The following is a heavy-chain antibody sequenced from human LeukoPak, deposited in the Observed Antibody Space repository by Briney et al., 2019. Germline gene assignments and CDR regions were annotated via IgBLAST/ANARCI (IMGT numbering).Heavy chain of an antibody. Sequence: ASVKVSCKASGYTFTGYYMHWVRQAPGQGLEWMGWINPNSGGTNYAQKFQGRVTMTRDKSISTAYLQWSSLKASDTAMYYCATTGDYGEYYFDYWGQGTLVTVSS. CDR2: INPNSGGT. D-gene: IGHD4-17*01. CDR3: ATTGDYGEYYFDY. J-gene: IGHJ4*02. V-gene: IGHV1-2*02. CDR1: GYTFTGYY.